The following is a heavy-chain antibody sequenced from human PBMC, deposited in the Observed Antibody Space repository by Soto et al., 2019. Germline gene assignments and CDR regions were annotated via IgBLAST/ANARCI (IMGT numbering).Heavy chain of an antibody. D-gene: IGHD3-22*01. CDR3: ARAYNSYDSSAYSRGVGFDY. Sequence: QVQLVESGGGVVQPGRSLRLSCAASGFTFSSYAMHWVRQAPGKGLEWVAVISYDGSNKYYADSVKSRFTIARDNSKNMLYLPMNRLRAEHTAVYYCARAYNSYDSSAYSRGVGFDYWGQGTLVTVSS. J-gene: IGHJ4*02. CDR1: GFTFSSYA. V-gene: IGHV3-30-3*01. CDR2: ISYDGSNK.